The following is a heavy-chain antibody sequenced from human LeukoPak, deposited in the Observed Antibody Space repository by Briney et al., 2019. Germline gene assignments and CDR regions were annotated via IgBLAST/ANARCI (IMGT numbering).Heavy chain of an antibody. Sequence: GGSLRLSCAASGFTFSNAWMSWVRQAPGKGLEWVGRNKSKTDGGATHHAAPVKGRFTISRDESKNTLYLQMNSLKTEDTAVYYCTTEAYYYDSGAIKYFDYWGQGTLVTVSS. CDR1: GFTFSNAW. CDR2: NKSKTDGGAT. CDR3: TTEAYYYDSGAIKYFDY. J-gene: IGHJ4*02. D-gene: IGHD3-22*01. V-gene: IGHV3-15*01.